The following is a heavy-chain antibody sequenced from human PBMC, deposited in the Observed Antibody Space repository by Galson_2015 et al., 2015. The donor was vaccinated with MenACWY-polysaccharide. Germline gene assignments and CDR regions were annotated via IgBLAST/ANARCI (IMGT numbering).Heavy chain of an antibody. CDR2: ISGNAGDT. D-gene: IGHD4/OR15-4a*01. V-gene: IGHV1-18*01. CDR3: ASASTNYDYCSDL. J-gene: IGHJ2*01. Sequence: SVKVSCKASGYTFTNHFITWVRQAPGQGLEWMGWISGNAGDTNYAQKFQGRVTMTTDTSTSTAYMNLRSLKSDDTAIYYCASASTNYDYCSDLWGRGTLVTVSS. CDR1: GYTFTNHF.